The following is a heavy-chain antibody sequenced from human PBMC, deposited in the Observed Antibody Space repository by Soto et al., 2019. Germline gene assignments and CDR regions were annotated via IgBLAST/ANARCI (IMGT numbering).Heavy chain of an antibody. CDR1: GGSFSGYY. Sequence: PSEALSLTFAVYGGSFSGYYWGWIRQPPGKGLEWIGEINHSGNTNYNPSLKSRVTISVDTSKNQFSLNLASLTAADTAIYYCARANWYSAFWGQGTLVTVSS. CDR3: ARANWYSAF. V-gene: IGHV4-34*01. J-gene: IGHJ4*02. CDR2: INHSGNT. D-gene: IGHD1-7*01.